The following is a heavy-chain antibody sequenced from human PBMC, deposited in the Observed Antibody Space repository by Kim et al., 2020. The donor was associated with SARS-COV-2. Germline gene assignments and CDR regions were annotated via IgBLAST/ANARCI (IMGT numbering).Heavy chain of an antibody. Sequence: AQQFQGKVTMTRDTSTNTVYMELSSLRSDDTAVYYCAREPAGYYYKDYWGQGTLVTVSA. D-gene: IGHD3-10*01. CDR3: AREPAGYYYKDY. V-gene: IGHV1-46*01. J-gene: IGHJ4*02.